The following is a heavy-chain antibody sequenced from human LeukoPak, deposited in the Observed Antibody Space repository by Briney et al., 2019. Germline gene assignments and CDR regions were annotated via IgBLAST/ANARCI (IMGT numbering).Heavy chain of an antibody. V-gene: IGHV3-72*01. CDR3: ASGSYARDAFDI. D-gene: IGHD1-26*01. Sequence: GGSLRLSCAASGFTFSDHYMDWVRQAPGKGLEWIGRTRNKANSYTTEYAASVKGRFTISRDDSKNSLYLQMNSLKTEDTAVYYCASGSYARDAFDIWGQGTMVTVSS. CDR2: TRNKANSYTT. J-gene: IGHJ3*02. CDR1: GFTFSDHY.